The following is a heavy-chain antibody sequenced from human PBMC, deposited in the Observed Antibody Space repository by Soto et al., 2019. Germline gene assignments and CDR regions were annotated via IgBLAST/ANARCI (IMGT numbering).Heavy chain of an antibody. Sequence: PGGSLRLSCAASGFTFSDYYMSWIRQAPGKGLEWVSYISSSGSTIYYADSVKGRFTISRDNAKNSLYLQMNSLRAEDTAVYYCARLGQNDYGDYSFNWYFDLWGRGTLVTVSS. CDR2: ISSSGSTI. V-gene: IGHV3-11*01. CDR1: GFTFSDYY. D-gene: IGHD4-17*01. CDR3: ARLGQNDYGDYSFNWYFDL. J-gene: IGHJ2*01.